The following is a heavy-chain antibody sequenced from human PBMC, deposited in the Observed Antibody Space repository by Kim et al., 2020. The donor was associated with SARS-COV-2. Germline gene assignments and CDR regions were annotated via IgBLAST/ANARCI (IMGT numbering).Heavy chain of an antibody. Sequence: YSPSFQGQVTISADKSISTAYLQWSSLKASDTAMYYCGLLFRPHDAFDIWGQGTMVTVSS. J-gene: IGHJ3*02. D-gene: IGHD2-21*02. V-gene: IGHV5-51*01. CDR3: GLLFRPHDAFDI.